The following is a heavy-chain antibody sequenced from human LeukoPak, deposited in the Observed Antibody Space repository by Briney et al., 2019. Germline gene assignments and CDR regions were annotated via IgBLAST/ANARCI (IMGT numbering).Heavy chain of an antibody. CDR1: GFTFSSYW. Sequence: GGSLRLSCAASGFTFSSYWMSWVRQAPGKGLEWVANIKEDGSEKYYVDPVKGRFTISRDNAKNSLYLQMNSLRGEDTAVYYCASYRSSVWSQWGQGTLVTVSS. CDR3: ASYRSSVWSQ. V-gene: IGHV3-7*01. D-gene: IGHD6-19*01. CDR2: IKEDGSEK. J-gene: IGHJ4*02.